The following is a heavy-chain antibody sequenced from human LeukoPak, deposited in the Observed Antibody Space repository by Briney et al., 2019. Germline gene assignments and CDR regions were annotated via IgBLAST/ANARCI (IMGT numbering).Heavy chain of an antibody. D-gene: IGHD6-13*01. CDR1: GFTFSSYE. CDR3: ARERAWTKYISNWCGGDAFDI. Sequence: GGSLRLSCAASGFTFSSYEMNWVRQAPGQGLDWVSYVSSRGSTIYYADSVKGRFTISRDNAKNSLYLQMNSLRAEDTAVYYCARERAWTKYISNWCGGDAFDIWGQGTMVTVSS. V-gene: IGHV3-48*03. CDR2: VSSRGSTI. J-gene: IGHJ3*02.